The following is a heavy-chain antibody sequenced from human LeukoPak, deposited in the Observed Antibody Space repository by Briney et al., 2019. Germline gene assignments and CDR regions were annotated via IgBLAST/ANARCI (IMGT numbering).Heavy chain of an antibody. V-gene: IGHV3-64*01. CDR1: GGTFSSYA. Sequence: ASVKVSCKASGGTFSSYAMHWVRQAPGKGLEYVSAISSNGGSTYYANSVKGRFTISRDNSKNTLYLQMGSLRAEDMAVYYCARDSHSGSPKPPEYYYYYYMDVWGKGTTVTVSS. J-gene: IGHJ6*03. CDR3: ARDSHSGSPKPPEYYYYYYMDV. CDR2: ISSNGGST. D-gene: IGHD1-26*01.